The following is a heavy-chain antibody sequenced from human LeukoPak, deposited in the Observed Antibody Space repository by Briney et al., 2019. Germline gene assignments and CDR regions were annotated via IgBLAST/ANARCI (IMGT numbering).Heavy chain of an antibody. V-gene: IGHV3-21*01. J-gene: IGHJ4*02. Sequence: PGGSLRLSCAASGFTFSNYSMNWVRQAPGKGLEWVSSISSSSSYIYYADSVKGRFTISRDNAKNSLYLQMNSLRAEDTAVYYCARSCSSTSCYLGYWGQGTLVTVSS. CDR1: GFTFSNYS. CDR3: ARSCSSTSCYLGY. D-gene: IGHD2-2*01. CDR2: ISSSSSYI.